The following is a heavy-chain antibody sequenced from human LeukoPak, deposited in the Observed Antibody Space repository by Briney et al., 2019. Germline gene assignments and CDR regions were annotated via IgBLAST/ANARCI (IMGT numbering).Heavy chain of an antibody. Sequence: EWIGEINHSGNTNYNPSLKSRVTISVDTSKNQFSLKLSSVTAADTAVYYCVRRGYSYGSWGQGTLVTVSS. D-gene: IGHD5-18*01. CDR3: VRRGYSYGS. V-gene: IGHV4-34*01. CDR2: INHSGNT. J-gene: IGHJ4*02.